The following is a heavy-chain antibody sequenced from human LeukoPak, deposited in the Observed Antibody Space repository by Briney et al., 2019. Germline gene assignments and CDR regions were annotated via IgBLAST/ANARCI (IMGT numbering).Heavy chain of an antibody. D-gene: IGHD2-2*01. CDR3: ARGYCSSTSCYAFPTAYNAFDI. J-gene: IGHJ3*02. CDR2: INPNSGGT. V-gene: IGHV1-2*02. CDR1: GYTLTGYY. Sequence: ASVKVSCKASGYTLTGYYMHWVRQAPGQGLEWMGWINPNSGGTNYAQKFQGRVTMTRDTSISTAYMELSRLRSDDTAVYYCARGYCSSTSCYAFPTAYNAFDIWGQGTMVTVSS.